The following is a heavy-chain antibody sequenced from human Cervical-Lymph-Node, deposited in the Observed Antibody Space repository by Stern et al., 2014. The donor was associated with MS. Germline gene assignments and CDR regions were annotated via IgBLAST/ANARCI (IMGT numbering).Heavy chain of an antibody. J-gene: IGHJ3*02. D-gene: IGHD1-26*01. CDR3: ARVPGATPAFDI. CDR2: INTNTGNP. Sequence: QLVQSGSELEKPGASVKVSCTASGYTFTHYALNWVRQAPGQGLEWMGWINTNTGNPTYARGFTGRFVFSLDTSVSTAYLHISRLKTEDTATYYCARVPGATPAFDIWGQGTMVTVSS. CDR1: GYTFTHYA. V-gene: IGHV7-4-1*02.